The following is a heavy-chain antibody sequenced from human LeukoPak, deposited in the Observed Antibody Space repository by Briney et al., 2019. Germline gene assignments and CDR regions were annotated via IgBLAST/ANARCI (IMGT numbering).Heavy chain of an antibody. V-gene: IGHV4-34*01. Sequence: SETLSLTCAVYGGSFSGYYWSWIRQPPGKGLEWIGEINHSGSTNYNPSLKSRVTISVDTSNNQFSLKLSSLTAADTAVYYCARDLIVVVPAANIAYYYYGIDVWGQGTTVTVSS. CDR2: INHSGST. CDR1: GGSFSGYY. D-gene: IGHD2-2*01. CDR3: ARDLIVVVPAANIAYYYYGIDV. J-gene: IGHJ6*02.